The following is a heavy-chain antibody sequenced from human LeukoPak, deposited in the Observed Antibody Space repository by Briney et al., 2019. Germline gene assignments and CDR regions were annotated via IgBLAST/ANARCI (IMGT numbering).Heavy chain of an antibody. D-gene: IGHD3-22*01. CDR3: AKVRDYYDSSGFFDY. CDR1: GFTFDDYA. V-gene: IGHV3-43*02. Sequence: GGSLRLSCAASGFTFDDYAMHWVRQAPGEGLERVSLISGDGGSTYYADSVKGRFTISRDNNKNSLYLQMNSLRTDDTALYYCAKVRDYYDSSGFFDYWGQGTLVTVSS. CDR2: ISGDGGST. J-gene: IGHJ4*02.